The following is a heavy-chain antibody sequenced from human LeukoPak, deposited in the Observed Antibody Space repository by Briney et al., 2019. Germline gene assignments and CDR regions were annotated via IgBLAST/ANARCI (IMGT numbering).Heavy chain of an antibody. CDR1: GFTFSSFS. V-gene: IGHV3-23*01. Sequence: GGSLRLSCAASGFTFSSFSMNWVRQAPGKGLEWVSSINGDGSATYYRDSVKGRFTISRDNSKNTLYIEMNSLRAEDTAVYYCAKYYYDSGGYSFDYWGQGTLVTVSS. CDR2: INGDGSAT. D-gene: IGHD3-22*01. J-gene: IGHJ4*02. CDR3: AKYYYDSGGYSFDY.